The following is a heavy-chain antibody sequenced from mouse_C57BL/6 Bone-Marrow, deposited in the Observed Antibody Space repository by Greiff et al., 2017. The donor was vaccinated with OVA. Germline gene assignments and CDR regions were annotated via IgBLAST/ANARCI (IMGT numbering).Heavy chain of an antibody. CDR1: GYTFTNYW. J-gene: IGHJ4*01. D-gene: IGHD2-4*01. Sequence: QVQLQQPGAELVRPGTSVKMSCKASGYTFTNYWIGWAKQRPGHGLEWIGDIYPGGGYTNYNEKFKGKATLTADKSSSTAYMQFSSLTSEDSAIYYCARRGLRDYAMDYWGQGTSVTVSS. V-gene: IGHV1-63*01. CDR3: ARRGLRDYAMDY. CDR2: IYPGGGYT.